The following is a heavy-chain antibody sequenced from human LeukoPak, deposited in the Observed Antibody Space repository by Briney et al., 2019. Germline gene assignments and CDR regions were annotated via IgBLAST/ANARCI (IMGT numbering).Heavy chain of an antibody. CDR3: ARDSECSFTSCYTAFDI. Sequence: SEALSLTCTVSGGSISSNYWNWIRQPAGKGLEWIGRIYSSGYTKYNPSLESRVTMSVDTSKNQFSLKLTSVTAADTAVYYCARDSECSFTSCYTAFDIWGQGTMVTVSS. V-gene: IGHV4-4*07. D-gene: IGHD2-2*02. CDR2: IYSSGYT. J-gene: IGHJ3*02. CDR1: GGSISSNY.